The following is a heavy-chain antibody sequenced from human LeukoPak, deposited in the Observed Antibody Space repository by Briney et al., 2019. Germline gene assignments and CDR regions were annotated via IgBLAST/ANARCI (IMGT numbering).Heavy chain of an antibody. CDR3: ARSLLWFGNTYYFDY. V-gene: IGHV1-69*04. CDR2: IIPILGIA. D-gene: IGHD3-10*01. Sequence: SVKVSCEASGGTFSSYAISWVRQAPGQGLEWMGRIIPILGIANYAQKFQGRVTITADKSTSTAYMELSSLRSEDTAVYYCARSLLWFGNTYYFDYWGQGTLVTVSS. CDR1: GGTFSSYA. J-gene: IGHJ4*02.